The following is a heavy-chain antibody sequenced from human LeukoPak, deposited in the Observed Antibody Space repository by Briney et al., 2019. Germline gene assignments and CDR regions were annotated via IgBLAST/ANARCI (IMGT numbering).Heavy chain of an antibody. CDR2: IYTSGST. CDR1: GGSISSFY. J-gene: IGHJ3*02. V-gene: IGHV4-4*09. D-gene: IGHD1-26*01. Sequence: SETLSLTCTVSGGSISSFYWGWIRQPPGKGLECIGYIYTSGSTNYNPSLKSRVTISVDTSKNQFSQKLSSVTAADTAVYYCASRSGVGAINDAFDIWGQGTMATVSS. CDR3: ASRSGVGAINDAFDI.